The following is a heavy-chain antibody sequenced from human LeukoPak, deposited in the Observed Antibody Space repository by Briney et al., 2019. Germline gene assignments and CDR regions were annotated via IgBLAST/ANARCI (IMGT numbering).Heavy chain of an antibody. CDR2: VRNDGNNK. CDR1: GFTFNSDG. J-gene: IGHJ5*01. CDR3: AKDTRSYSTMIDS. V-gene: IGHV3-30*02. D-gene: IGHD3-22*01. Sequence: GGSLRLSSAASGFTFNSDGMPWVRQAPGKGLEWVAFVRNDGNNKYYADSVKGRFTISRDNSKNTLYLQMNSLRAEDTAVYYCAKDTRSYSTMIDSWGQGTLVTVSS.